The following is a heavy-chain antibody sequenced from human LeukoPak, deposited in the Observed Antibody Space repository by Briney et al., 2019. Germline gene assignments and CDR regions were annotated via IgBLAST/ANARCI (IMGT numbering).Heavy chain of an antibody. J-gene: IGHJ4*02. CDR3: ARDRDNYYDSSGYFDY. V-gene: IGHV1-69*04. D-gene: IGHD3-22*01. CDR2: IIPILGIA. Sequence: SVKVSCKASGGTFSSYAISWVRQAPGQGLEWMGRIIPILGIANYAQKFQGRVTITADKSTSTAYMELSSLRSEDTAVYYCARDRDNYYDSSGYFDYWGQGTLVTASS. CDR1: GGTFSSYA.